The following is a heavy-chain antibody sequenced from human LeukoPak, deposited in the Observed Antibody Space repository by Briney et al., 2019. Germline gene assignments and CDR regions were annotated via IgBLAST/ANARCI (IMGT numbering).Heavy chain of an antibody. CDR3: AKGSSSRYGLFDY. V-gene: IGHV3-48*01. D-gene: IGHD6-13*01. CDR1: GFTFSSYS. J-gene: IGHJ4*02. CDR2: ISSSSSTI. Sequence: GGSLRLSCAASGFTFSSYSMNWVRQAPGKGLEWVSYISSSSSTIYYADSVKGRFTISRDSSENTLYLQMNSLRAEDTAVYYCAKGSSSRYGLFDYWGQGTLVTVSS.